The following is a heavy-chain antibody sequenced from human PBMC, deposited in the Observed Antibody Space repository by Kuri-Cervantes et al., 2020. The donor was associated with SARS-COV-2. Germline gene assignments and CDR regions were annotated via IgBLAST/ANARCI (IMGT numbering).Heavy chain of an antibody. CDR2: ISWDGGST. Sequence: GGSLRLSCAASGFTFDDYAMHWVRQAPGKGLEWVSLISWDGGSTYYADSVKGRFTISRDNAKNSLYLQMNSLKTEDTAVYYCTRVISVFGVVKHFDYWGQGTLVTVSS. CDR1: GFTFDDYA. CDR3: TRVISVFGVVKHFDY. J-gene: IGHJ4*02. V-gene: IGHV3-43*01. D-gene: IGHD3-3*01.